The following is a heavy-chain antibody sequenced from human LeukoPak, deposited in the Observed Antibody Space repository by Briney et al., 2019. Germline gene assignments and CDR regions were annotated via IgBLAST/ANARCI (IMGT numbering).Heavy chain of an antibody. Sequence: GGSLRLSCAASGFTFSSYGMHWVRQAPGKGLEWVAVISYDGSNKYYADSVKGRFTISRDNSKNTLFLHMDSLRAEDTAVYYCARDYLNYYGSGSYYWGGFDYWGQGTLVTVSS. J-gene: IGHJ4*02. CDR2: ISYDGSNK. CDR1: GFTFSSYG. V-gene: IGHV3-30*03. CDR3: ARDYLNYYGSGSYYWGGFDY. D-gene: IGHD3-10*01.